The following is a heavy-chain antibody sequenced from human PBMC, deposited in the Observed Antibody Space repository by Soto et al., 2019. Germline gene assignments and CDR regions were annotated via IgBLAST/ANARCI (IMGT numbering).Heavy chain of an antibody. Sequence: PSETLSLTCTVSGGSISSGVYSWGWIRQPPGKDLEWIEYICHSGSSYYNPSLKSRVTISVDRSKNQFSLRLSSLTAADTAMYYCARSGYSYGYLDYWGQGTLVTVSS. D-gene: IGHD5-18*01. CDR2: ICHSGSS. J-gene: IGHJ4*02. CDR3: ARSGYSYGYLDY. CDR1: GGSISSGVYS. V-gene: IGHV4-30-2*01.